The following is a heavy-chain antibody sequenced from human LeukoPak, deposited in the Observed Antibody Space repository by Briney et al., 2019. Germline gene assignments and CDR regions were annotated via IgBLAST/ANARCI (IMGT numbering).Heavy chain of an antibody. Sequence: SETLSLTCAVYGGSFSGYYWSWIRQPPGKGLEWIGEINHSGSTNYNPSLKSRVTISVDTSKNQFSLKLSSVTAADTAVYYCARVIAVAGPGPYYMDVWGKGTTVTVSS. CDR2: INHSGST. D-gene: IGHD6-19*01. V-gene: IGHV4-34*01. J-gene: IGHJ6*03. CDR3: ARVIAVAGPGPYYMDV. CDR1: GGSFSGYY.